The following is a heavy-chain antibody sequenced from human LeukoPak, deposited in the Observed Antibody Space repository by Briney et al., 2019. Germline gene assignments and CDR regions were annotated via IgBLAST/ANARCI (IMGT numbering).Heavy chain of an antibody. D-gene: IGHD4-23*01. Sequence: PGGSLRLSCAASGFTFSSYWMNWVRQVPGKGLVWVSRIVSDGSNTNYADSVKGRFTISRDKAKNTLYLQMNSLRVEDTAVYYCARGRPHGNDYWGQGTLVTVSS. V-gene: IGHV3-74*01. J-gene: IGHJ4*02. CDR3: ARGRPHGNDY. CDR1: GFTFSSYW. CDR2: IVSDGSNT.